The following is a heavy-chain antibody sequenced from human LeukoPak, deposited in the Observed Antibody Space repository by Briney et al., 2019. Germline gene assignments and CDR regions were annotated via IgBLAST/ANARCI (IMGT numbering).Heavy chain of an antibody. CDR1: GFTFSSYG. V-gene: IGHV3-48*01. J-gene: IGHJ4*02. CDR3: AKDLGYYFDY. Sequence: GGSLRLSCAASGFTFSSYGMNWVRQAPGKGLEWVSYISSGSTIYYADSVKGRFTISRDNAKNSLYLQMNGLRAEDTAVYYCAKDLGYYFDYWGQGTLVTASS. D-gene: IGHD7-27*01. CDR2: ISSGSTI.